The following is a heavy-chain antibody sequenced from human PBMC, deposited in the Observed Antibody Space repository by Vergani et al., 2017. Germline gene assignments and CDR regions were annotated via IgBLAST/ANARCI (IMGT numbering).Heavy chain of an antibody. D-gene: IGHD2-2*01. J-gene: IGHJ6*02. CDR2: ISGSGGNT. V-gene: IGHV3-23*01. Sequence: EVQLLESGGGLVQPGGSLRLSCAASGFTFSSYAMSWVRQVPGKGLEWVSGISGSGGNTYYANSVKGRFTISRDNSKNTPYLQMNSLRADDTAVYYCAKGVYCSSTSCYEGRGYYYGMGVWGQGTTVTFSS. CDR1: GFTFSSYA. CDR3: AKGVYCSSTSCYEGRGYYYGMGV.